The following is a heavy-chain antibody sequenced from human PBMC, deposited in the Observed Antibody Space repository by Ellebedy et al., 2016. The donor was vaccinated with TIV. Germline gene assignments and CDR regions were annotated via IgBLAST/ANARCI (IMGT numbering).Heavy chain of an antibody. CDR1: GFTFSSYS. CDR3: AKAPMGIRFYFDY. Sequence: GGSLRLXXAASGFTFSSYSMNWVRQAPGKGLEWVSSISSSSSYIYYADSVKGRFTISRDNAKNSLYLQMNSLRAEDTAVYYCAKAPMGIRFYFDYWGQGTLVTVSS. V-gene: IGHV3-21*04. CDR2: ISSSSSYI. J-gene: IGHJ4*02. D-gene: IGHD7-27*01.